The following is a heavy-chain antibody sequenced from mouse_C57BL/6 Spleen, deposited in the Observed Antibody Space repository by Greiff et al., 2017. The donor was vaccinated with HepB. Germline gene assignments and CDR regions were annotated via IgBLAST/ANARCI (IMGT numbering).Heavy chain of an antibody. CDR1: GYSIPSGYY. V-gene: IGHV3-6*01. CDR2: ISYDGSN. D-gene: IGHD4-1*01. J-gene: IGHJ1*03. CDR3: ARRTGTGYFDV. Sequence: EVQLQESGPGLVKPSQSLSLTCSVTGYSIPSGYYWNWIRQFPGNKLEWMGYISYDGSNNYNPSLKNRISITRDTSKNQFFLKLNSVTTEDTATYYCARRTGTGYFDVWGTGTTVTVSS.